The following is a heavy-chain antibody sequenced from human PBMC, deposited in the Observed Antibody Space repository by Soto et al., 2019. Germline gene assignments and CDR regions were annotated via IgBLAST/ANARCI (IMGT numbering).Heavy chain of an antibody. Sequence: QVQLQQWGAGLLKPSETLSLTCAVYGGSVSSGSYYWSWIRQPPGKGLGWIGEMSHSGGTHFNPSLKSRVTLSVDTSKNQFSLKRSYVTAADTALYYCARVERGTATTVVDAFDIWGPGTMGTVSS. CDR1: GGSVSSGSYY. CDR2: MSHSGGT. D-gene: IGHD1-1*01. V-gene: IGHV4-34*01. CDR3: ARVERGTATTVVDAFDI. J-gene: IGHJ3*02.